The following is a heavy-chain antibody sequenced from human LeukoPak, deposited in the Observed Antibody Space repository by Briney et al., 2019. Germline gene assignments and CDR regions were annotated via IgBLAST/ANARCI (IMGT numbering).Heavy chain of an antibody. J-gene: IGHJ4*02. CDR1: GFTVRSNS. CDR2: ISSGGNT. D-gene: IGHD2-15*01. Sequence: QPGGSLRLSWKVSGFTVRSNSWSWVRQAPGKGLEWVSFISSGGNTNQSDSVKGRFTISRHNSKNTLYLQMNSLRAEDTAIYYCARRAGEYSHPYDYWGQGTLVTVSS. V-gene: IGHV3-53*01. CDR3: ARRAGEYSHPYDY.